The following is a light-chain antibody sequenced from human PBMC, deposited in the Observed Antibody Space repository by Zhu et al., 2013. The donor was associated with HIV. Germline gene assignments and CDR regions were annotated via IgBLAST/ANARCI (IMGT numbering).Light chain of an antibody. J-gene: IGKJ1*01. CDR2: AAS. V-gene: IGKV1-9*01. CDR1: QGISSY. Sequence: IQLTQSPSFLSASVGDRVTITCRASQGISSYLAWYQQKPGKAPKLLIYAASTTQSGVPSRFGGRGSGTEFTLTITSLQPDDFATYYCLQHNIYPRTFGQGTKVEIK. CDR3: LQHNIYPRT.